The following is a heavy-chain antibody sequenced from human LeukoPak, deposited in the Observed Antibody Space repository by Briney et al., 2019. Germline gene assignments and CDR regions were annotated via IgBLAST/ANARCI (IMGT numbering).Heavy chain of an antibody. CDR2: IYYSGST. Sequence: KASETLSLTCTVSGGSISSSSYYWGWIRQPPGKGLEWIGSIYYSGSTYYNPSLKSRVTISVDTSKNQFSLKLSSVTAADTAVYYCARRRYSSGWPFDYWGQGTLVTVSS. D-gene: IGHD6-19*01. CDR1: GGSISSSSYY. CDR3: ARRRYSSGWPFDY. V-gene: IGHV4-39*01. J-gene: IGHJ4*02.